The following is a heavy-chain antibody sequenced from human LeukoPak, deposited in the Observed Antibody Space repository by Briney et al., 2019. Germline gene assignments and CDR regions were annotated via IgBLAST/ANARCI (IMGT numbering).Heavy chain of an antibody. CDR3: ARVPHYYGSGSYSYPDAFDI. Sequence: SETLSLTCTVSGGSISSYYWSWIRQPAGKGLEWIGRIYTSGSTNYNPSLKSRVTMSVDTSKNQFSLKLRSVTAADTAVYYCARVPHYYGSGSYSYPDAFDIWGQGTMVTVSS. CDR2: IYTSGST. D-gene: IGHD3-10*01. CDR1: GGSISSYY. J-gene: IGHJ3*02. V-gene: IGHV4-4*07.